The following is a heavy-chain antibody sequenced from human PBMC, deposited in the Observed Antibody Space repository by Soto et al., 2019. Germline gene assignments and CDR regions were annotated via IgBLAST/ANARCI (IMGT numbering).Heavy chain of an antibody. CDR3: AKLGSSGSYGWIDY. CDR2: ISGSGGTT. CDR1: GFTFSTYA. V-gene: IGHV3-23*01. Sequence: GGSLRLSCAASGFTFSTYAMTWVRQPPGQGLEWLSAISGSGGTTYYADSVKGRFTISRDNSKNTLDLQMNSLRAEDTAVYYCAKLGSSGSYGWIDYWGQGTLVTVSS. J-gene: IGHJ4*02. D-gene: IGHD6-19*01.